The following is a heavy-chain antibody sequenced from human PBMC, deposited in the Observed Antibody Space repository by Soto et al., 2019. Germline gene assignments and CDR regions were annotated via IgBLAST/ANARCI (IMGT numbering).Heavy chain of an antibody. CDR2: ISSSSSYI. CDR3: ARDQPGYSYGYGLCN. D-gene: IGHD5-18*01. V-gene: IGHV3-21*01. J-gene: IGHJ4*02. Sequence: EVQLVESGGGLVKPGGSLRLSCAASGFTFSSYSMNWVRQAPGKGLEWVSSISSSSSYIYYADSVKGRFTISRDNAKNSLYLQMNSLSAEDTAVYYCARDQPGYSYGYGLCNWGQGTLVTVSS. CDR1: GFTFSSYS.